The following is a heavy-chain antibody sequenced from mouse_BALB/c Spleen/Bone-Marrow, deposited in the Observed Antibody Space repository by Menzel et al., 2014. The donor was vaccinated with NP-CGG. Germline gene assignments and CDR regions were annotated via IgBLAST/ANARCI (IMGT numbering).Heavy chain of an antibody. V-gene: IGHV1-54*01. D-gene: IGHD4-1*01. CDR2: INPGSGGT. J-gene: IGHJ3*01. CDR1: GYAFTNYL. CDR3: ARNANWLFTY. Sequence: VQLQQSGAELVRPGTSVKVSCKASGYAFTNYLIEWIKQRPGQGLEWIGVINPGSGGTNYNEKFKGKATLTADKSSSTAYMQLSSLTSDDSAVYCCARNANWLFTYWGQGTLVTVSA.